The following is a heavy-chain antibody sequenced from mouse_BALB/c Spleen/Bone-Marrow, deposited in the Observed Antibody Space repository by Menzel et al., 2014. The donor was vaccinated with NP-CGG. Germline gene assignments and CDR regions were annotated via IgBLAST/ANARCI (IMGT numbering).Heavy chain of an antibody. Sequence: EVQLQESGAELVKPGASVKLSCTASGFNIKDTYMHWVKQRPEQGLEWIGRIDPANGNTKYDPKFQGKATITADTSCNTAYLQLSSLTSEDTAVYYCAIITTGAWFAYWGQGTLVTVSA. J-gene: IGHJ3*01. CDR2: IDPANGNT. CDR3: AIITTGAWFAY. CDR1: GFNIKDTY. D-gene: IGHD2-4*01. V-gene: IGHV14-3*02.